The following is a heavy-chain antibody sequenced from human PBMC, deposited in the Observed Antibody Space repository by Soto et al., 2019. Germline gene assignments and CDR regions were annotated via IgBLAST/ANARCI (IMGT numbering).Heavy chain of an antibody. V-gene: IGHV4-59*01. CDR3: ARAFGGEDFDY. J-gene: IGHJ4*02. CDR1: GGSISSYY. D-gene: IGHD3-10*01. Sequence: QVQLQESGPGLVKPSETLSLTCTVSGGSISSYYWSWIRQPPGKGLEWIGYTYYSGSTNYNPSLKSRVTISVDTSKNQFSLKLSSVTAADTAVYYCARAFGGEDFDYWGQGTLVTVSS. CDR2: TYYSGST.